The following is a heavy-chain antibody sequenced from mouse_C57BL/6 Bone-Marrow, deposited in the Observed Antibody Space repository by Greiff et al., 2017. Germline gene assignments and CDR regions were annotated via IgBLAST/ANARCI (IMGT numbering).Heavy chain of an antibody. CDR1: GYTFTSYW. D-gene: IGHD1-1*01. CDR2: IDPSDSYT. V-gene: IGHV1-50*01. CDR3: AREDYYGSSYDYFDY. Sequence: QVQLQQPGAELVKPGASVKLSCKASGYTFTSYWMQWVKQRPGQGLEWIGEIDPSDSYTNYNQKFKGKATLTVDTSSSTAYMQLSSLTSEDSAVYYCAREDYYGSSYDYFDYWGQSTTLTVSS. J-gene: IGHJ2*01.